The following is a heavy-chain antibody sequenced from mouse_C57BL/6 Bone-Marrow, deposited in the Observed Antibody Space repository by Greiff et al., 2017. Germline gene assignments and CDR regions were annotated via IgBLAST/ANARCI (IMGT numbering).Heavy chain of an antibody. V-gene: IGHV1-59*01. CDR2: IDPSDSYT. J-gene: IGHJ4*01. Sequence: QVQLQQPGAELVRPGTSVKLSCKASGYTFTSYWMHWVKQRPGQGLEWIGVIDPSDSYTNYNQKFKGKATLTVDTSSSTAYMQLSSLTSEASAVYYCAREGLHWYYAMDYWGQGTSVTVSS. CDR3: AREGLHWYYAMDY. CDR1: GYTFTSYW. D-gene: IGHD3-3*01.